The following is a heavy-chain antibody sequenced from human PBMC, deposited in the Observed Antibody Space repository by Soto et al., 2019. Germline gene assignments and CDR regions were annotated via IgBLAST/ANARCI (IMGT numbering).Heavy chain of an antibody. D-gene: IGHD2-2*01. V-gene: IGHV4-39*01. CDR1: GGSISISSYY. CDR2: IYYSGST. CDR3: AGRPPPASKIFDY. Sequence: PSETLSLTCTVSGGSISISSYYWGWIRHPPGKGLEWIGSIYYSGSTYYNPSLKSRVTISVDTSKNQFSLKLSSVTAADTAVYYCAGRPPPASKIFDYWGQGTLVTVSS. J-gene: IGHJ4*02.